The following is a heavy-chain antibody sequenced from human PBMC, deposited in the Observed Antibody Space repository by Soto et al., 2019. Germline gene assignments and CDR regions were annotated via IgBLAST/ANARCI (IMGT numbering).Heavy chain of an antibody. CDR2: INAGNGNT. Sequence: ASVKVSCKASGYTFTSYAMHWVRQAPGQRLEWMGWINAGNGNTKYSQKFQGRVTITRDTSASTAYMELSSLRSEDTAVYYCARGPEIQLWFGYYYYYVLDFWGQGTTVIVSS. D-gene: IGHD5-18*01. CDR1: GYTFTSYA. J-gene: IGHJ6*02. V-gene: IGHV1-3*01. CDR3: ARGPEIQLWFGYYYYYVLDF.